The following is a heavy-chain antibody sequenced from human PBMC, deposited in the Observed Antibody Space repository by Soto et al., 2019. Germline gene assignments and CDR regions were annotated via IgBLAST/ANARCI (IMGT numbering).Heavy chain of an antibody. CDR1: GYTFTSYR. V-gene: IGHV1-18*01. CDR2: ISDYNGNT. Sequence: ASVKVSCKASGYTFTSYRISWVRQAPGQGLEWMGWISDYNGNTNYAQNFQGRVTMTTDTSTNTAYMELRSLRSDDTAVYYCARHVSILHYFDYWGQGTLVTVSS. CDR3: ARHVSILHYFDY. J-gene: IGHJ4*02.